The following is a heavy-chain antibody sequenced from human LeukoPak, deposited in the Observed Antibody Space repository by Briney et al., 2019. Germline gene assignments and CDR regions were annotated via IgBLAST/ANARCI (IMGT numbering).Heavy chain of an antibody. CDR3: AKDYSSSPHSDAFDI. CDR2: IYSGGGT. D-gene: IGHD6-13*01. CDR1: GFTVSSNY. Sequence: GGSLRLSCAASGFTVSSNYMSWVRQAPGKGLEWVSVIYSGGGTYYADSVKGRFTISRDNSKNTLYLQMNSLRAEDTAVYYCAKDYSSSPHSDAFDIWGQGTMVTVSS. J-gene: IGHJ3*02. V-gene: IGHV3-53*01.